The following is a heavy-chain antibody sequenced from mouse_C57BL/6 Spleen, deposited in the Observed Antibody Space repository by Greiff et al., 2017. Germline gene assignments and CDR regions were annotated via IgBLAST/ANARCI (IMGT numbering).Heavy chain of an antibody. V-gene: IGHV5-4*01. CDR2: ISDGGSYT. Sequence: EVQVVESGGGLVKPGGSLKLSCAASGFTFSSYAMSWVRQTPEKRLEWVATISDGGSYTYYPDNVKGRFTISRDNAKNNLYLRMSHLKSEDTAMYYCASPYYGSSPAWFAYWGQGTLVTVSA. J-gene: IGHJ3*01. CDR1: GFTFSSYA. D-gene: IGHD1-1*01. CDR3: ASPYYGSSPAWFAY.